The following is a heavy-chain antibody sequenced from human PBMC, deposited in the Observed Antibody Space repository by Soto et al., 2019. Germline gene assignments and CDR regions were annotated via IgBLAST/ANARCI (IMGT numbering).Heavy chain of an antibody. J-gene: IGHJ4*02. CDR3: ATAGPLRRGDSSGSIN. D-gene: IGHD3-22*01. CDR1: GYTLTGLS. Sequence: ASVKVSCKVSGYTLTGLSMHWVRQAPGKGLEWMGGFDPEDGETIYAQKFQGRVTMTEDTSTDTAYMELSSLRSEDTAVYYCATAGPLRRGDSSGSINWGQGTLVTVSS. CDR2: FDPEDGET. V-gene: IGHV1-24*01.